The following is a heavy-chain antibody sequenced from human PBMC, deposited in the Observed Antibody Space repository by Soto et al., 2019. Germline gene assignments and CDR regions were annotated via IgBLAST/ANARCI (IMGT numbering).Heavy chain of an antibody. CDR1: GYTFTSYY. J-gene: IGHJ5*02. CDR3: ARDRGLIDGSGSCNWFDP. Sequence: QVQLVQSGAEVKKPGASVKVSCKASGYTFTSYYMHWVRQAPGQGLEWMGIINPSGGSTSYAQKFQGRVTMTRDTSTSTVYMELSSLRSEDTAVYYCARDRGLIDGSGSCNWFDPLGQGTLVTVSS. D-gene: IGHD3-10*01. CDR2: INPSGGST. V-gene: IGHV1-46*03.